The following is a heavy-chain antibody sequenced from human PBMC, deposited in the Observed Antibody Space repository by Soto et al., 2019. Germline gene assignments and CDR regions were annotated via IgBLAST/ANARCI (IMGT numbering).Heavy chain of an antibody. CDR2: FDPEDGET. Sequence: RASVTVSCQVSGYTLTDLSMHWVRQAPGKGLEWMGGFDPEDGETIYAQKFQGRVTMTEDTSTDTAYMELSSLRSEDTAVYYCATLTTGPYYYYGMDVWGQGTTVTVSS. CDR3: ATLTTGPYYYYGMDV. V-gene: IGHV1-24*01. CDR1: GYTLTDLS. D-gene: IGHD4-17*01. J-gene: IGHJ6*02.